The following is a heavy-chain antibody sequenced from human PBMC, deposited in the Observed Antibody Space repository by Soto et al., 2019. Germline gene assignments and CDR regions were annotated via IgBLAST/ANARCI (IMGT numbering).Heavy chain of an antibody. CDR3: ARGRTPAVAGINGNTPEFDY. D-gene: IGHD6-19*01. V-gene: IGHV4-34*01. CDR1: GGSFSGYY. CDR2: INHSGST. Sequence: ETLSLTCAVYGGSFSGYYWSWIRQPPGKGLEWIGEINHSGSTNYNPSLKSRVTISVDTSKNQFSLKLSSVTAADTAVYYCARGRTPAVAGINGNTPEFDYWGQGALVTVSS. J-gene: IGHJ4*02.